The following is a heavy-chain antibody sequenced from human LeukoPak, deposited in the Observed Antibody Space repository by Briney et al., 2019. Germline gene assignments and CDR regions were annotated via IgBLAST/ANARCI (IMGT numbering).Heavy chain of an antibody. J-gene: IGHJ4*02. CDR3: ASSFYDLLVYFDY. V-gene: IGHV1-69*10. CDR1: GGTFSSYA. Sequence: SVKVSCKASGGTFSSYAISWVRQVPGQGLEWMGGIIPIFGIANYAQKFQGRATITADKSTSTAYMELSSLRSEDTAVYYCASSFYDLLVYFDYWGQGTLVTVSS. D-gene: IGHD5/OR15-5a*01. CDR2: IIPIFGIA.